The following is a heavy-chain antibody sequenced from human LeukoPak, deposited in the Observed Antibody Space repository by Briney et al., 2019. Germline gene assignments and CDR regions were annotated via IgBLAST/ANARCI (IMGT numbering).Heavy chain of an antibody. CDR1: GFTFSSYG. D-gene: IGHD2-2*01. Sequence: GRSLRLSCAASGFTFSSYGMHWVRQAPGKGLEWVAVISYDGSNKYYADSVKGRFTISRDNSKNTLYLQMNSLRAEDTAVYYCARDIVVITAAHLFEYWGQGTLVTVSS. J-gene: IGHJ4*02. CDR2: ISYDGSNK. CDR3: ARDIVVITAAHLFEY. V-gene: IGHV3-30*03.